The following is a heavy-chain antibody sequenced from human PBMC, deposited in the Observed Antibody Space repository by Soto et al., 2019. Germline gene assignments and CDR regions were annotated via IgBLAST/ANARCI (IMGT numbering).Heavy chain of an antibody. V-gene: IGHV3-21*01. J-gene: IGHJ4*02. CDR1: GFTFSGYG. CDR2: ISSSSSYI. CDR3: SRYGASGRYTAFDD. Sequence: GGSLRLSCAASGFTFSGYGLNWVRQAPGKGLDWVSSISSSSSYIYYADSVKGRFTISRDNAKNSLYLQMNSLRVEDTAVYYCSRYGASGRYTAFDDWGQGTLVTVSS. D-gene: IGHD1-26*01.